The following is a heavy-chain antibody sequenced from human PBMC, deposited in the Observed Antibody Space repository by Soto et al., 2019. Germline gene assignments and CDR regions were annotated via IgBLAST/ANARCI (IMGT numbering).Heavy chain of an antibody. CDR1: GGTFSSYT. J-gene: IGHJ4*02. CDR2: IIPILDIA. CDR3: ARSMVRGVIHIFDY. D-gene: IGHD3-10*01. Sequence: ASVKVSCKASGGTFSSYTISWVRQAPGQGLEWKGRIIPILDIANYAQKFQGSVTITADKSTNTAYMERSSLRSEDTAVYYCARSMVRGVIHIFDYWGQGTLVTVSS. V-gene: IGHV1-69*02.